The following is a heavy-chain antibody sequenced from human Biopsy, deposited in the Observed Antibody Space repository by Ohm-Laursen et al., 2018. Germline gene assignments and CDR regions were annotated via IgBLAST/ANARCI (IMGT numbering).Heavy chain of an antibody. V-gene: IGHV4-34*01. CDR3: ARWEVGYSANDLRFDY. CDR2: MSHSGST. CDR1: GGSFSGSY. Sequence: GTLSLTCAVYGGSFSGSYWTWIRQPPGKGLEWLGEMSHSGSTNHNPSLKSRFTISMDTSKNQFPLKLTSVTAADTAVYYCARWEVGYSANDLRFDYWGQGTLVTVSS. D-gene: IGHD5-12*01. J-gene: IGHJ4*02.